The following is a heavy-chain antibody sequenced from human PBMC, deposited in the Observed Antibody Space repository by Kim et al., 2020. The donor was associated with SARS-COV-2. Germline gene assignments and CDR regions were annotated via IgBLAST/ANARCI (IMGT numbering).Heavy chain of an antibody. CDR2: ISSSCTYT. V-gene: IGHV3-11*06. CDR3: VRGRNYYESNGFCPDM. J-gene: IGHJ3*02. D-gene: IGHD3-22*01. Sequence: LEWISFISSSCTYTNHADSVKGRFTISSDNANNTVFLQMNSLRDGDTAVYFCVRGRNYYESNGFCPDMWGQRTKVTVSS.